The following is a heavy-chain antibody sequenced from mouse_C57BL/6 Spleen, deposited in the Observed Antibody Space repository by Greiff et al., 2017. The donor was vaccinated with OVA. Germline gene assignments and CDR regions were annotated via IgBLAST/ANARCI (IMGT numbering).Heavy chain of an antibody. J-gene: IGHJ2*01. CDR3: ARGVTTAVDY. D-gene: IGHD2-2*01. V-gene: IGHV5-17*01. CDR1: GFTFSDYG. Sequence: DVHLVESGGGLVKPGGSLKLSCAASGFTFSDYGMHWVRQAPEKGLEWVAYISSGSSTIYYADTVQGRFTISRDNAKNTLFLQMTSLRSEDTAMYYCARGVTTAVDYWGQGTTLTVSS. CDR2: ISSGSSTI.